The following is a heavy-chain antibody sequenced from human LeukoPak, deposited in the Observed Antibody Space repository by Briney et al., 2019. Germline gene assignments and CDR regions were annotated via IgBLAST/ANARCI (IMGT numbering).Heavy chain of an antibody. Sequence: SEALSLTCTVSGGSISSSSYYWGWIRQPPGKGLEWIGRIYYSGSTYYNPSLKSRDTISVDTSKNQFSLKLSSVTAADTAVYYCARHRFAYLEPAANYFDYWGQGTLVTVSS. D-gene: IGHD2-2*01. CDR2: IYYSGST. CDR3: ARHRFAYLEPAANYFDY. J-gene: IGHJ4*02. CDR1: GGSISSSSYY. V-gene: IGHV4-39*01.